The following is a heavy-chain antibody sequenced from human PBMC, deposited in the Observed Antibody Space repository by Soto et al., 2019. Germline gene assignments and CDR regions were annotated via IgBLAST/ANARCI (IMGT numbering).Heavy chain of an antibody. V-gene: IGHV1-8*01. CDR1: GYTFTDYD. CDR2: MNPNSGET. CDR3: ARVAVAARPRWYNWFDP. J-gene: IGHJ5*02. Sequence: QEQLVQSGAEVKKPGASVKVSCKTSGYTFTDYDINWVRQATGQGLEWIGWMNPNSGETGYGQKFQGRVTMTRSASLSTAYLELSSLRSEVTAVYYCARVAVAARPRWYNWFDPWGQGTRVTVSS. D-gene: IGHD2-15*01.